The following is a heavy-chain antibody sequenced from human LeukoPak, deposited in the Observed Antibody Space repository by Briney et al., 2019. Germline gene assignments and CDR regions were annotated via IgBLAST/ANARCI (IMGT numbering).Heavy chain of an antibody. CDR1: GFTVSNFY. V-gene: IGHV3-66*01. CDR2: VLSGGAT. Sequence: GGSLRLSCAASGFTVSNFYMSWVRQAPGKGLEWASVVLSGGATYYADSVQGRFTISRDTSKNTLYLQMNSLRAEDTAIYYCAREDYADSSGYFSSGDYWGQGTLVTVSS. D-gene: IGHD3-22*01. CDR3: AREDYADSSGYFSSGDY. J-gene: IGHJ4*02.